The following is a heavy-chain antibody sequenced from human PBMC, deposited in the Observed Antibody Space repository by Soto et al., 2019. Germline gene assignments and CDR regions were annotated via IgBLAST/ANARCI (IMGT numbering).Heavy chain of an antibody. D-gene: IGHD6-13*01. V-gene: IGHV4-34*01. CDR1: GGSFSGYC. CDR3: AGYSNSWSKYVKH. J-gene: IGHJ1*01. Sequence: VQLQQWGAGLLKPSETLSLTCAVYGGSFSGYCWSWIRQTPGERLEWVGDICHGGGANYNPSLKXRRXFSMDPSKNQFSLKLNSVIAADTAVYYCAGYSNSWSKYVKHWGRGSLVTVSS. CDR2: ICHGGGA.